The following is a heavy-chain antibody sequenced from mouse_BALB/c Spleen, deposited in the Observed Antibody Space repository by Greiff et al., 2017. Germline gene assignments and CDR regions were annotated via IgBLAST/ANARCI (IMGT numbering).Heavy chain of an antibody. CDR3: ARAYYGNYGFAY. J-gene: IGHJ3*01. V-gene: IGHV5-4*02. D-gene: IGHD2-10*01. CDR1: GFTFSDYY. CDR2: ISDGDSYT. Sequence: EVMLVESGGGLVKPGGSLKLSCAASGFTFSDYYMYWVRQTPEKRLEWVATISDGDSYTYYPDSVKGRFTISRDNAKNNLYLQMSSLKSEDTAMYYCARAYYGNYGFAYWGQGTLVTVSA.